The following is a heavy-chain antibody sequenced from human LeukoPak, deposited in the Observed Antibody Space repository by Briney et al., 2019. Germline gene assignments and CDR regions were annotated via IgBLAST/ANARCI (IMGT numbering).Heavy chain of an antibody. V-gene: IGHV1-2*02. CDR3: ARVRVRRDYYYYYGMDV. Sequence: ASAKVSCKASGYTFTGYYMHWVRQAPGQGLEWMGWINPNSGGTNYAQKFQGRVTMTRDTSISTAYMELSRLRSDDTAVYYCARVRVRRDYYYYYGMDVWGQGTTVTVSS. J-gene: IGHJ6*02. CDR1: GYTFTGYY. CDR2: INPNSGGT.